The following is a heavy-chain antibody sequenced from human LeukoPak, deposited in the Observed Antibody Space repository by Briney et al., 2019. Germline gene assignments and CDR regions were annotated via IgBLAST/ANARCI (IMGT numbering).Heavy chain of an antibody. V-gene: IGHV4-59*01. CDR3: GRGIQSFDP. Sequence: SETLSLTCTVSGDSISTYYWSWIRQPPGKGLEWIGYIYYRVTSDYNPSLKSRVTMSVDMSTRQISLKLSSVTAADTAVYYCGRGIQSFDPWGQGTLVTVSS. J-gene: IGHJ5*02. CDR2: IYYRVTS. CDR1: GDSISTYY.